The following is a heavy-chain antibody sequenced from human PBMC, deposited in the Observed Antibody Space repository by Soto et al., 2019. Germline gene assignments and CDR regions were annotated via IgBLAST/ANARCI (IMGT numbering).Heavy chain of an antibody. CDR3: GDYDNFWSA. D-gene: IGHD3-3*01. Sequence: EVQLVQSETEVKKPGESLKISCEFPGYTFTRNSIAWVRQMPGQGLEWMGLIHPSDSQAKYSPSFQGQVTISVDKSANTAYLHWSSLKSSDTAVYYCGDYDNFWSAWGQGTLVIVSS. J-gene: IGHJ5*02. CDR1: GYTFTRNS. CDR2: IHPSDSQA. V-gene: IGHV5-51*01.